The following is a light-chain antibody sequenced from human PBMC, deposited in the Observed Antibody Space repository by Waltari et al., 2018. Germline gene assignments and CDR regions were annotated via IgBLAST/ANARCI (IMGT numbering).Light chain of an antibody. CDR1: SGHTSKA. J-gene: IGLJ3*02. CDR2: VNSDGSH. CDR3: QTGGHGTWV. V-gene: IGLV4-69*01. Sequence: QLVLTQSPSASAPLGASVKLTCTLSSGHTSKAIAWLQQQPEKGPRYLMKVNSDGSHIKGDEIPIRFSGSSSGVGRYLTISSLQSEDEADYYCQTGGHGTWVFGGGTKLTVL.